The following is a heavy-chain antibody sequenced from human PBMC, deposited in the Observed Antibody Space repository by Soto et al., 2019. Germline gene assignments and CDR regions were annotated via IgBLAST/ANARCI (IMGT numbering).Heavy chain of an antibody. V-gene: IGHV4-31*03. CDR1: GGSISSGGYY. Sequence: SETLSLTCTVSGGSISSGGYYWSWIRQHPGKGLEWIGYIYYSGSTYYNPSLKSRVTISVDTSKNQFSLKLSSVTAADTAVYYCARFITIFGIDPWGQGTLVTVSS. CDR2: IYYSGST. CDR3: ARFITIFGIDP. J-gene: IGHJ5*02. D-gene: IGHD3-3*01.